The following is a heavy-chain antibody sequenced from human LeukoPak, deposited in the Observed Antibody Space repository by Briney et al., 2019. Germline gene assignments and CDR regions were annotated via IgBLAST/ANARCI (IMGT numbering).Heavy chain of an antibody. Sequence: SVTVSCKASVYTFTGYYMHWLRQAPGQGLEWMGLINPNSGGTNYAQKCQGRVTMTRDTSISTAYMELSRLRCDDTAVYYCARRGGSGYFNWFDPWGQGTLVTVYS. CDR2: INPNSGGT. CDR3: ARRGGSGYFNWFDP. V-gene: IGHV1-2*02. J-gene: IGHJ5*02. CDR1: VYTFTGYY. D-gene: IGHD3-22*01.